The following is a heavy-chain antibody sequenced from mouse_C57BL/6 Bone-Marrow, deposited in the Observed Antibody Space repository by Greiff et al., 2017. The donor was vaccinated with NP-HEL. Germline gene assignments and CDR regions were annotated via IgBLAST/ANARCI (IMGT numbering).Heavy chain of an antibody. CDR3: TGDYDRENYFAY. Sequence: VQLQQSGTVLARPGASVKMSCKTSGYTFTSYWMHWVKQRPGQGLEWIGAIYPGNSDTSYNEKFKGKATLTAVKSASTAYMELSSLTNEDSAVYYCTGDYDRENYFAYWGQGTTLTVSS. D-gene: IGHD2-4*01. CDR2: IYPGNSDT. V-gene: IGHV1-5*01. CDR1: GYTFTSYW. J-gene: IGHJ2*01.